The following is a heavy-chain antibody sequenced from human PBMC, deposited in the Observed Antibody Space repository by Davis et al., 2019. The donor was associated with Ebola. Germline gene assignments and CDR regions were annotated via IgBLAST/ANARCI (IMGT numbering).Heavy chain of an antibody. CDR3: TSTWSTIDY. J-gene: IGHJ4*02. Sequence: GGSLRLSFAASGFTFSGSAMHWVRQASGKGLEWVGRIRSKANSYATAYAASVKGRFTISRDDSKNTAYLQMNSLKTEDTAVYYCTSTWSTIDYWGQGTLVTVSS. D-gene: IGHD1-14*01. CDR2: IRSKANSYAT. V-gene: IGHV3-73*01. CDR1: GFTFSGSA.